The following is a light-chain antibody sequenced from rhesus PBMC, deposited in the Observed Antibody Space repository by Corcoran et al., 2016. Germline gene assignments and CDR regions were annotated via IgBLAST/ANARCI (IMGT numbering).Light chain of an antibody. V-gene: IGKV1-22*01. CDR2: KAS. CDR1: PSISSW. CDR3: LQYSSSPWT. J-gene: IGKJ1*01. Sequence: DIQMTQSPSSLSASVGDTVTITCRASPSISSWLDWYQQKPGKAPKLLFYKASSLQSGVPSRFSGSGSGTDFTLTISSPEPEDFATYYCLQYSSSPWTFGQGTKVEIK.